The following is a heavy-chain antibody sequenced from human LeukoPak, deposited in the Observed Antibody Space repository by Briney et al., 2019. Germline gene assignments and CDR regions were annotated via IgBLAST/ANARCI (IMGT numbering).Heavy chain of an antibody. CDR3: ARSYGSGSSQWGAFDI. J-gene: IGHJ3*02. D-gene: IGHD3-10*01. Sequence: PSETLSLTCTVSGGSISSRSYYWGWIRQPPGKGLEWIGSIYYSGSTYYNPSLKSRVTISVDTSKNQFSLKLRSVTAADTAVCYCARSYGSGSSQWGAFDIWGQGTIVTVSS. CDR2: IYYSGST. V-gene: IGHV4-39*01. CDR1: GGSISSRSYY.